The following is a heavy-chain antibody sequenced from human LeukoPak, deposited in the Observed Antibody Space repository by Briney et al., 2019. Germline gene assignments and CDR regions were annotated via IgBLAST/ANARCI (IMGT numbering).Heavy chain of an antibody. CDR3: VRFGLTSSPDY. CDR2: IYPGDSDT. V-gene: IGHV5-51*01. D-gene: IGHD6-13*01. Sequence: GESLKISCKISGYRLTDNWIGWVRQVPGKGLEWMGLIYPGDSDTRYSPSFQGQVTFSVDMSISTAYLQLSGLRASDTAIYYCVRFGLTSSPDYWGQGTLVTVSS. CDR1: GYRLTDNW. J-gene: IGHJ4*02.